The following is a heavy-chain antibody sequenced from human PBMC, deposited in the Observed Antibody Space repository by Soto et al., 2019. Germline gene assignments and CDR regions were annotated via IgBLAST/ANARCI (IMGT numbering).Heavy chain of an antibody. V-gene: IGHV4-59*01. CDR1: GGSMSRYS. CDR3: ARGPTITTDF. Sequence: PSETLSLTCTISGGSMSRYSCHWLRQPPGKGLEWIAYTYYSGTTDYNPSLKSRVSMSLDSSTNQFSLRLSSVTAADTAVYFCARGPTITTDFWGRGILVTVSS. CDR2: TYYSGTT. J-gene: IGHJ4*02. D-gene: IGHD3-9*01.